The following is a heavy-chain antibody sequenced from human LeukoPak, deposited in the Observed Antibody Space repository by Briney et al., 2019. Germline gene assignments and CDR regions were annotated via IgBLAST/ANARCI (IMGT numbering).Heavy chain of an antibody. Sequence: PGGSLRLSCVESGFTFTNAWMSWVRQAPGKRLEWIGRIKSKTDGETTNYAEPVRGRFTISRDDSKSAVYLQMNSLRIEDTAVYYCTTDLGTYYHGSQRLIPIDYWGQGTLVTVSS. D-gene: IGHD3-10*01. CDR3: TTDLGTYYHGSQRLIPIDY. V-gene: IGHV3-15*01. CDR1: GFTFTNAW. J-gene: IGHJ4*02. CDR2: IKSKTDGETT.